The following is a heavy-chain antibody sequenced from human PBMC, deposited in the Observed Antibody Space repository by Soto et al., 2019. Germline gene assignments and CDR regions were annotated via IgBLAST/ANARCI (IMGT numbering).Heavy chain of an antibody. D-gene: IGHD2-2*01. CDR2: IWYDGSNK. CDR1: GFTFSSYG. CDR3: ARAPLHCSSTSCYADYYYMDV. J-gene: IGHJ6*03. V-gene: IGHV3-33*01. Sequence: QVQLVESGGGVVQPGRSLRLSCAASGFTFSSYGMHWVRQAPGKGLEWLAVIWYDGSNKYYADSVKGRFTISRDNSKNTLYLQMNSLRAEDTAVYYCARAPLHCSSTSCYADYYYMDVWGKGTTVTVSS.